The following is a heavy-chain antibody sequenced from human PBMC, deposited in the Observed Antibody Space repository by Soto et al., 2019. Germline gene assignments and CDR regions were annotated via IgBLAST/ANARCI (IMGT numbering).Heavy chain of an antibody. D-gene: IGHD2-21*02. J-gene: IGHJ6*02. CDR2: MYNTGST. V-gene: IGHV4-59*01. CDR3: ARDLWGYCGTDCYPLDV. CDR1: GGSICGYS. Sequence: SQTLSLTCTVSGGSICGYSWSWIRQPPGKGLEWIGYMYNTGSTVYNPLFKSRVTISVETSKSQFSLRLNSVTAADTAVYYCARDLWGYCGTDCYPLDVWGQGTTVTVSS.